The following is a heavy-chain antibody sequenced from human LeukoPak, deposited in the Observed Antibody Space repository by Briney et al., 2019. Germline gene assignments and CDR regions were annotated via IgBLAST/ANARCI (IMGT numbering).Heavy chain of an antibody. D-gene: IGHD2-2*01. J-gene: IGHJ4*02. Sequence: QSGGSLRLSGAASGFTFSSYGMHWVRQAPGKGLEWVAFIRYDGSNKYYADSVKGRFTISRDNSKNTLYLQMNSLRAEDTAVYYCAKDRGRYQLLSNDFDYWGQGTLVTVSS. CDR2: IRYDGSNK. V-gene: IGHV3-30*02. CDR1: GFTFSSYG. CDR3: AKDRGRYQLLSNDFDY.